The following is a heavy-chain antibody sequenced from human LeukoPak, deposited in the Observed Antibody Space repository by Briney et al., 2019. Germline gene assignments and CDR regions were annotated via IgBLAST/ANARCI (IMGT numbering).Heavy chain of an antibody. V-gene: IGHV4-39*07. CDR3: ASRASLGEYYFDY. CDR1: GGSISSSSYY. D-gene: IGHD3-16*01. CDR2: IYHSGST. J-gene: IGHJ4*02. Sequence: ASETLSLTCTVSGGSISSSSYYWGWIRQPPGKGLEWIGSIYHSGSTYYKPSLKSRVTISVDTPKNQFSLKLSSVTAADTAVYYCASRASLGEYYFDYWGQGTLVTVSS.